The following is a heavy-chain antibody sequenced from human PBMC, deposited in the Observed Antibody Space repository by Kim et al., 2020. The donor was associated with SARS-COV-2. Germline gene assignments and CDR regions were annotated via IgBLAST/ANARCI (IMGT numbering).Heavy chain of an antibody. J-gene: IGHJ5*02. CDR3: AREVLCSSTSCYVEGDWFDR. CDR1: GYTFTSYY. Sequence: ASVKVSCKASGYTFTSYYMHWVRQAPGQGLEWMGIINPSGGSTSYAQKFQGRVTMTRDTSTSTVYMELSSLRSEDTAVYYCAREVLCSSTSCYVEGDWFDRWGQGTLVTVSS. CDR2: INPSGGST. V-gene: IGHV1-46*01. D-gene: IGHD2-2*01.